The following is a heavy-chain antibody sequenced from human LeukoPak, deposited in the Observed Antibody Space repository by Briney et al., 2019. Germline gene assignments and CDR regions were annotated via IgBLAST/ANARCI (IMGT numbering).Heavy chain of an antibody. J-gene: IGHJ1*01. Sequence: GGSLRLSCAASGFTFSSYVMSWVRQAPGKGQEWVSVISGSGGTTYYADSVKGRFTISRDNSKNTLYLQMNSLRAEDTAVYYCAKYCSGGSCYGPEYFQHWGQRTLVTVSS. CDR3: AKYCSGGSCYGPEYFQH. CDR2: ISGSGGTT. CDR1: GFTFSSYV. D-gene: IGHD2-15*01. V-gene: IGHV3-23*01.